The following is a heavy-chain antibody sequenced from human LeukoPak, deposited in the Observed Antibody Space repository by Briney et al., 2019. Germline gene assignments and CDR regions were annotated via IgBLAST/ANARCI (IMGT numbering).Heavy chain of an antibody. J-gene: IGHJ4*02. D-gene: IGHD3-22*01. CDR1: WFTFSGSD. V-gene: IGHV3-73*01. Sequence: GRSLRLSCAASWFTFSGSDMHWVRQASGKGLELVACIRSKTNSYAIAYAAAVKGRLTISRDDSKNTAYLQMNSLKSEDTAVYFCTIHSSYYDSSGYYSYWGQGTLVTVSS. CDR2: IRSKTNSYAI. CDR3: TIHSSYYDSSGYYSY.